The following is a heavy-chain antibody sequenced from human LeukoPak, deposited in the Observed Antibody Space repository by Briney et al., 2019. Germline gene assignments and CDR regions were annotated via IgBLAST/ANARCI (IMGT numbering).Heavy chain of an antibody. CDR2: VSHSGRT. V-gene: IGHV4-59*07. CDR3: ARGGPIVVAPVALEYDAFDI. CDR1: AVSISRYY. Sequence: PSDTLSLTCTVSAVSISRYYLSWIRQPPGKGLEWIGCVSHSGRTSYNPSLKSRLTTSVDTSKNQFSLRLNSVTAADTAMYYCARGGPIVVAPVALEYDAFDIWGPGTMVTVSS. D-gene: IGHD3-22*01. J-gene: IGHJ3*02.